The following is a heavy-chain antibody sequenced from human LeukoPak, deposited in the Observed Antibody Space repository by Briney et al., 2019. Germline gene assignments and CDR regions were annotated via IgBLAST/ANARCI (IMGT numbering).Heavy chain of an antibody. CDR3: AKGQFSVGGGKMVGELIPHSFDY. D-gene: IGHD3-10*02. CDR1: GFTFSSYA. J-gene: IGHJ4*02. CDR2: ISGSGGST. V-gene: IGHV3-23*01. Sequence: GGSLRLSCAASGFTFSSYAMSWVRQAPGKGLEWVSAISGSGGSTYYADSVKGRFTISRDNSKNTLYLQMNSLRAEDTAVYYCAKGQFSVGGGKMVGELIPHSFDYGGQGTRVTAPS.